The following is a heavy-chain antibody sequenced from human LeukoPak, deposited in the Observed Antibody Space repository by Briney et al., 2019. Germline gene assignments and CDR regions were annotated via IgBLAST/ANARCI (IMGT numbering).Heavy chain of an antibody. CDR3: ARDATPTQLWFRGSFDY. Sequence: PGGSLRLSCAASGFAFSSYSMNWVRQAPGKGLEWVSFISESSRTIYYADSVKGRFTISRDNAKNSLYLQMNSLRAEDTAMYYCARDATPTQLWFRGSFDYWGLGALVTVAS. CDR1: GFAFSSYS. J-gene: IGHJ4*02. CDR2: ISESSRTI. D-gene: IGHD5-18*01. V-gene: IGHV3-48*01.